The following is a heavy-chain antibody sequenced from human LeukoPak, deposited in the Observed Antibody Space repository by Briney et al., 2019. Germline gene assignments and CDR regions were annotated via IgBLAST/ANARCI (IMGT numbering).Heavy chain of an antibody. CDR2: ISSSGSTI. CDR3: ARDPGYSSSFYNWFDP. Sequence: GGSLRLSCAASGFTFSDYYMSWIREAPGKGLEWVSYISSSGSTIYYADSVKGRFTISRDNAKNSLYLQMNSLRAEDTAVYYCARDPGYSSSFYNWFDPWGQGTLVTVSS. CDR1: GFTFSDYY. J-gene: IGHJ5*02. V-gene: IGHV3-11*01. D-gene: IGHD6-13*01.